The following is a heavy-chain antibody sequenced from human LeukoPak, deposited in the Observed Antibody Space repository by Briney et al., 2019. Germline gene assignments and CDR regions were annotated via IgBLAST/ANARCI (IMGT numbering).Heavy chain of an antibody. V-gene: IGHV4-59*01. D-gene: IGHD3-10*01. CDR1: GGSISSYY. CDR3: ARGREDEYYGSGSYSLDY. CDR2: IYYSGST. Sequence: SETLSLTCTVSGGSISSYYWSWIRQPPGKGLEWIGYIYYSGSTNYNPSLKSRVTISVDTSKNQFSLGLSSVTAADTAVYYCARGREDEYYGSGSYSLDYWGQGTLVTVSS. J-gene: IGHJ4*02.